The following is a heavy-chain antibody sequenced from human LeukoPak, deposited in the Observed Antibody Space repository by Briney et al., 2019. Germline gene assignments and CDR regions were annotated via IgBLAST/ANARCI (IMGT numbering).Heavy chain of an antibody. V-gene: IGHV4-34*01. CDR2: INHSGST. Sequence: SETLSLTCAVYGGSFSGYYWSWIRQPPGKGLEWIGEINHSGSTNYNPSLKSRVTISINTSKNQFSLKLSSVTAADTAVYYCARQRYYSSSWYFDYWGQGTLVTVSS. J-gene: IGHJ4*02. D-gene: IGHD6-13*01. CDR1: GGSFSGYY. CDR3: ARQRYYSSSWYFDY.